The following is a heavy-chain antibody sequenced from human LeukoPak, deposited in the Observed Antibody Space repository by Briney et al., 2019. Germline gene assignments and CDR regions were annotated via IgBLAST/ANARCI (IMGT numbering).Heavy chain of an antibody. CDR2: ISHSGST. J-gene: IGHJ4*02. CDR3: ARLVSSSWYGYFDY. V-gene: IGHV4-38-2*02. Sequence: SETLSLTCTVSGYSISSGYYWGWIRQPPGKGLKWIGSISHSGSTYYNPSLKSRVTISVDTSKNQFSLKLSSLTAADTAVYYCARLVSSSWYGYFDYWGQGTLVTVSS. D-gene: IGHD6-13*01. CDR1: GYSISSGYY.